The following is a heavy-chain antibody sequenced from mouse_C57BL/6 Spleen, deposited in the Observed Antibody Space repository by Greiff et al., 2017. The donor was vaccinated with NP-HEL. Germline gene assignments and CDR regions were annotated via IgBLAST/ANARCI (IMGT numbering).Heavy chain of an antibody. D-gene: IGHD3-2*02. CDR2: IDPSDSYP. V-gene: IGHV1-69*01. Sequence: QVQLQQPGAELVMPGASVKLSCTASGYTFTSYWMHWVKQRPGPGLEWLGEIDPSDSYPTYHHKFKGKSTLTVDKSSSTAYMQLSSLTSEDSAVYYCARAEDNSDPYFGYWGKGTTLTVSS. CDR1: GYTFTSYW. J-gene: IGHJ2*01. CDR3: ARAEDNSDPYFGY.